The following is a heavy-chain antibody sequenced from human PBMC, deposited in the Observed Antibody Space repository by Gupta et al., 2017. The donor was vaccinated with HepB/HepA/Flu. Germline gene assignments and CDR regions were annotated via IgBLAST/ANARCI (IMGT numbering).Heavy chain of an antibody. CDR2: IWYDGSNK. J-gene: IGHJ4*02. V-gene: IGHV3-33*01. CDR3: ARDRDSSGWPGAFDY. CDR1: GFTFSSYG. D-gene: IGHD6-19*01. Sequence: QVQLVESGGGVVQPGRSLRLSCAASGFTFSSYGMHWVRQAPGKGLEWVAVIWYDGSNKYYADSVKGRFTISRDNSKNTLYLQMNSLRAEDTAVYYCARDRDSSGWPGAFDYWGQGTLVTVSS.